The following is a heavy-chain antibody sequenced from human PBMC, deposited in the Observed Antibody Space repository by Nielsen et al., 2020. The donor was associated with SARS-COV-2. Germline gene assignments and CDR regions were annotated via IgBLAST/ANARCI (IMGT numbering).Heavy chain of an antibody. Sequence: VRQMPGKGLEWMGIIYPGDSDTRYSPSFQGQVTISADKSISTAYLQWSSLKASDTAMYYCARFIAVAGTYYGMDVWGQGTTGTVSS. D-gene: IGHD6-19*01. CDR2: IYPGDSDT. J-gene: IGHJ6*02. V-gene: IGHV5-51*01. CDR3: ARFIAVAGTYYGMDV.